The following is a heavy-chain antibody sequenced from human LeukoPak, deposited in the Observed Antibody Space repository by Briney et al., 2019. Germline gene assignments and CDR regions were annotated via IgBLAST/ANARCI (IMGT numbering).Heavy chain of an antibody. CDR2: INHSGST. Sequence: PGGSLRLSCAASGFTSSSYGMSWVRQAPGKGLEWIGEINHSGSTNYNPSLKSRVTISVDTSKNQFSLKLSSVTAADTAVYYCARRPAGFGYYQGGYYMDVWGKGTTVTISS. V-gene: IGHV4-34*01. D-gene: IGHD3-22*01. J-gene: IGHJ6*03. CDR1: GFTSSSYG. CDR3: ARRPAGFGYYQGGYYMDV.